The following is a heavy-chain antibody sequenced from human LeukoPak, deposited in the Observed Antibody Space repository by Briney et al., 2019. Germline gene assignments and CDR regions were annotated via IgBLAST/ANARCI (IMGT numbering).Heavy chain of an antibody. CDR2: ISSSSSTI. V-gene: IGHV3-48*01. D-gene: IGHD6-13*01. CDR3: ARAGWSSRGY. Sequence: PGGSLRLSCAASGFTFSSYSMNWVRQAPGKGLEWVSYISSSSSTIYYPDSVKGRFTISRDNAKNSLYLQMNSLRAEDTAVYYCARAGWSSRGYWGQGTLVTVSS. J-gene: IGHJ4*02. CDR1: GFTFSSYS.